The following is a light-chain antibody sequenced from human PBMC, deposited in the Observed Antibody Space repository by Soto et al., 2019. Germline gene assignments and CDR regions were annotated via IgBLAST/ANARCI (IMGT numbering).Light chain of an antibody. CDR1: QIITTY. Sequence: DIHMTQSPSSLSASVGDRVTITCRASQIITTYLNWYQQKPGKAPKLLIYAASTLQSGVPSRFSGSGYGTDFTLTIGSLQPEDFATYFCQQAYFTPLTFGGGTKVDIK. J-gene: IGKJ4*01. V-gene: IGKV1-39*01. CDR3: QQAYFTPLT. CDR2: AAS.